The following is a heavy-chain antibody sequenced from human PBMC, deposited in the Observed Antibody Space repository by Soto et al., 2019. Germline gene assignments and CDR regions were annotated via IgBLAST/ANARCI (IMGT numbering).Heavy chain of an antibody. Sequence: PSETLSLTCAVYGGSFSGYYWSWIRQPPGKGLEWNGEINHSGSTNYNPSLKSRVTISVDTSKNQFSLKPSSVTAADTAVYYCARGLVNKGVRFLEWQRVFDYWGRGTLVTGSS. CDR2: INHSGST. CDR1: GGSFSGYY. CDR3: ARGLVNKGVRFLEWQRVFDY. D-gene: IGHD3-3*01. V-gene: IGHV4-34*01. J-gene: IGHJ4*02.